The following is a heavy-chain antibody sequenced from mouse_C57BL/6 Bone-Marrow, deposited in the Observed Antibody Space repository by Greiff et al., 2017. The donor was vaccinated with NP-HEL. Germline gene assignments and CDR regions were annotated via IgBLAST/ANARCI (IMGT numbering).Heavy chain of an antibody. D-gene: IGHD1-1*01. CDR3: DTVYYYGEGAMDY. J-gene: IGHJ4*01. CDR2: IYPGSGST. Sequence: QVQLQQPGAELVKPGASVKMSCKASGYTFTSYWITWVKQRPGQGLEWIGDIYPGSGSTNYNEKFKSKATLTVDTSSSTAYMQLSSLTSEDSAVYYCDTVYYYGEGAMDYWGQGTSVTVSS. CDR1: GYTFTSYW. V-gene: IGHV1-55*01.